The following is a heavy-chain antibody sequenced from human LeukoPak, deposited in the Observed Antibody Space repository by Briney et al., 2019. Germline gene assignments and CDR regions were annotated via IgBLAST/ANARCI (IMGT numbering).Heavy chain of an antibody. CDR2: ISSSSSYI. J-gene: IGHJ3*02. CDR3: ARSAVPAATMAWIEDDLDAFDI. CDR1: GFTFSSYS. D-gene: IGHD2-2*01. Sequence: GGSLRLSCAASGFTFSSYSMNWVRQAPGKGLEWVSSISSSSSYIYYADSVKGRFTISRDNAKNSLYLQMNSLRAEDTAVYYCARSAVPAATMAWIEDDLDAFDIWGQGTMVTVSS. V-gene: IGHV3-21*01.